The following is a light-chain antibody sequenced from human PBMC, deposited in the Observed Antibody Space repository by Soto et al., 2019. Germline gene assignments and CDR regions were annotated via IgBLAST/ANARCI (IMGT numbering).Light chain of an antibody. CDR3: LQHNKCPST. CDR1: QGIGTD. CDR2: GAS. Sequence: IQMTQSPSIPSGYVGDRVNITCRASQGIGTDLGWYQQSPGKAPKVLIYGASKGQSGVPPRFSGSGSGTDFTLAISSLQSEDSATYYCLQHNKCPSTFGQGTKLEI. J-gene: IGKJ5*01. V-gene: IGKV1-6*01.